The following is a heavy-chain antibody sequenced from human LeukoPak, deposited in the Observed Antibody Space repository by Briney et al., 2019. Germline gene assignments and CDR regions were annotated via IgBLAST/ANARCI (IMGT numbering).Heavy chain of an antibody. V-gene: IGHV4-31*03. CDR3: AIRYSSSCYNWFDP. J-gene: IGHJ5*02. Sequence: PSETLSLTCTVSGGSISSGGYYWSWIRQHPGKGLEWIGYIYYSGSTYYNPSLKSRVTISVDTSKNQFSLKLSSVTAADTAVYYCAIRYSSSCYNWFDPWGQGTLVTVSS. CDR1: GGSISSGGYY. D-gene: IGHD6-13*01. CDR2: IYYSGST.